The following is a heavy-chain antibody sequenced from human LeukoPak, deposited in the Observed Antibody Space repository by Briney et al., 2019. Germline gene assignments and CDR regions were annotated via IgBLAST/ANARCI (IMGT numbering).Heavy chain of an antibody. J-gene: IGHJ3*02. CDR3: ATVSTTDFGVVPDAFDI. Sequence: ASVKVSCKASGYTFTGYYMHWVRQAPGQGLEWMGIINPSGGSTSYAQKFQGRVTMTEDTSTDTAYMELSSLRSEDTAVYYCATVSTTDFGVVPDAFDIWGQGTMVTVSS. V-gene: IGHV1-46*01. CDR2: INPSGGST. D-gene: IGHD3-3*01. CDR1: GYTFTGYY.